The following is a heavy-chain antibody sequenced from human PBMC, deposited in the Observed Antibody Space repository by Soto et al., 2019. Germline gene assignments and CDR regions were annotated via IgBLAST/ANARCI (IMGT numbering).Heavy chain of an antibody. V-gene: IGHV4-59*08. J-gene: IGHJ4*02. CDR3: ARHLQDYGDYRSFDY. Sequence: SETLSLTCTVSGGSISSYYWSWIRQPPGKGLEWIGYIYYSGSTNYNPSLKSRVTISVDTSKNQFSLKLSSVTAADTAVYYCARHLQDYGDYRSFDYWGQGTLVTVSS. CDR2: IYYSGST. D-gene: IGHD4-17*01. CDR1: GGSISSYY.